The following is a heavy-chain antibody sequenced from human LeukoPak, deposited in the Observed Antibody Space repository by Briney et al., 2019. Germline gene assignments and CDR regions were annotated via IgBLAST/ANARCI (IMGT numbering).Heavy chain of an antibody. V-gene: IGHV3-30*02. D-gene: IGHD3-3*01. CDR3: AKDYRPHDFWSGLVDY. Sequence: GGSLRLSCAASGFIFSSYGMHWVRQAPGKGLEWVAFIRYDGIKKYYADSVKGRFTISRDNSKNTLYLQMNSLRAEDTAVYYCAKDYRPHDFWSGLVDYWGQGTLVTVSS. CDR2: IRYDGIKK. CDR1: GFIFSSYG. J-gene: IGHJ4*02.